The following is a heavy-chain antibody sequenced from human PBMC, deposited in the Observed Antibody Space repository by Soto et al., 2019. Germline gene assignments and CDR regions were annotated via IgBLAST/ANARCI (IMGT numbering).Heavy chain of an antibody. CDR2: INGGNGDT. D-gene: IGHD2-2*01. Sequence: GVPVEACSKAPGVTFTSYSLRWARQSPRQSLEWMGWINGGNGDTRYSQNFQGRATMTRDTSASTAYLELSSLRSEDSAVYYCATTCVRRTYDTPAWAEFSQHWRRGSLDTVS. J-gene: IGHJ1*01. CDR1: GVTFTSYS. V-gene: IGHV1-3*01. CDR3: ATTCVRRTYDTPAWAEFSQH.